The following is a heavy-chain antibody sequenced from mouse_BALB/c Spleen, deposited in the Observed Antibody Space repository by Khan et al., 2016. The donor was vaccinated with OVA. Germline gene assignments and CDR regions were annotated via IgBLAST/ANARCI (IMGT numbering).Heavy chain of an antibody. CDR1: GYTFTEYT. CDR2: FNPNNGGT. V-gene: IGHV1-22*01. D-gene: IGHD1-2*01. J-gene: IGHJ1*01. CDR3: ARRGFITTANWYFDV. Sequence: EVQLQESGPELVKPGASVKISCKTSGYTFTEYTMHWVKQSHGKSLEWIGRFNPNNGGTSYNQNFKGKATLTVDKSSSTAYMELRSLTSEDSAVDYCARRGFITTANWYFDVWGAGTTVTVSS.